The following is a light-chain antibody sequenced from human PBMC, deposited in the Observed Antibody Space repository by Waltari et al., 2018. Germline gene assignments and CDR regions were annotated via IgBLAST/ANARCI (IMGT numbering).Light chain of an antibody. CDR1: RRVSTY. CDR3: QQRNNWPQT. J-gene: IGKJ2*01. Sequence: IVLTQSSATRSFSPEGSVTLSCRAGRRVSTYLAWYQQKPGQAPKLLIYDASTLPTGVPARFSGSGSGTDFTLTISSLQPEDFAIYFCQQRNNWPQTFGPGTTLEIK. CDR2: DAS. V-gene: IGKV3-11*01.